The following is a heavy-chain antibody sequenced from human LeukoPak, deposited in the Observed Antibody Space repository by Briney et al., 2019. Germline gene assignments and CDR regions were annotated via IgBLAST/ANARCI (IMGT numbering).Heavy chain of an antibody. CDR2: ISYDGSNK. J-gene: IGHJ6*02. CDR1: GFTFSSYG. CDR3: AKETYYYGSGSYRYYYYYGMDV. Sequence: GRSLRLSCAASGFTFSSYGMHWVRQAPGKGLEWVAVISYDGSNKYYADSVKGRFTISRDNSKNTLYLQMNSLRAEDTAVYYCAKETYYYGSGSYRYYYYYGMDVWGQGTTVTVSS. V-gene: IGHV3-30*18. D-gene: IGHD3-10*01.